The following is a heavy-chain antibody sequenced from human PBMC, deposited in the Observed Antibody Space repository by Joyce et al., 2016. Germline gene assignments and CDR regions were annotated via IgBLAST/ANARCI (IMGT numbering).Heavy chain of an antibody. Sequence: EEQLVESGGGLVKPGGSLRLSCAASGFTFSTYSMNWVRQAPGKGLEWVSSISTSSTYIYYADSVKGRFTISRDDAKDSLFLQMNSLRAEDTAVYYCAREPDYYDTSGHFDYWGQGTLVTVSS. D-gene: IGHD3-22*01. CDR2: ISTSSTYI. CDR1: GFTFSTYS. CDR3: AREPDYYDTSGHFDY. V-gene: IGHV3-21*02. J-gene: IGHJ4*02.